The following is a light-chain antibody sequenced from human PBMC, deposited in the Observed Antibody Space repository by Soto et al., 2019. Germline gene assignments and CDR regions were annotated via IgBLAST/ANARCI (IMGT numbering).Light chain of an antibody. CDR1: QGISSR. J-gene: IGKJ4*02. CDR2: AAS. CDR3: QQVNSYPLT. Sequence: DIQLTQSPSFLSASVGDRVTITCRASQGISSRLGWYQEKPGKAPKLLIYAASTLQSGVPSRFSGSGSGTELTLTIRSLQPEDFATYYCQQVNSYPLTFGGGTKVEIK. V-gene: IGKV1-9*01.